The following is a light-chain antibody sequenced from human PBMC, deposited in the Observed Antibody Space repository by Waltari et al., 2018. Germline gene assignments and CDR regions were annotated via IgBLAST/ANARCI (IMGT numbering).Light chain of an antibody. V-gene: IGLV2-14*01. Sequence: ISCTGTSGDIGGYNYVSWYQHHPGKVPKLIIFEVSDRPSGVSNRFSGSKSGNTASLTISGLQAEDEADYYCSSYSTSSTLVVFGGGTKLTVL. CDR3: SSYSTSSTLVV. CDR1: SGDIGGYNY. J-gene: IGLJ2*01. CDR2: EVS.